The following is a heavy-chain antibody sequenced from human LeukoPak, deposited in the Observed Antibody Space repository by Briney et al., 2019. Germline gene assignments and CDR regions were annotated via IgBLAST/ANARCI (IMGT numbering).Heavy chain of an antibody. V-gene: IGHV3-21*01. D-gene: IGHD6-13*01. Sequence: GGSLRLSCAASGFTFSSYSMNWVRQAPGKGLEWVSSISSSSSYIYYADSVKGRFTISRDNAKNSLYLQMNSLRAEDTAVYYCARDRLSIAAAARDAFDIWGQGTMVTVSS. CDR3: ARDRLSIAAAARDAFDI. J-gene: IGHJ3*02. CDR1: GFTFSSYS. CDR2: ISSSSSYI.